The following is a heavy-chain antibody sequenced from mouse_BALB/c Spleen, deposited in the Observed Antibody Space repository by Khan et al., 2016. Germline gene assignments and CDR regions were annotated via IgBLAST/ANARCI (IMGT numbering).Heavy chain of an antibody. J-gene: IGHJ1*01. V-gene: IGHV14-3*02. Sequence: VQLQQSGAELVKPGASVKLSCTASGFNIKDTYMHRVKQRPEQGLEWIGRIDPANGNTKYDPKFQGKATITADTSSTTAYLQLSSLTSEDTAVYYCANDGSSYWYFDVWGAGTTVTVSS. CDR1: GFNIKDTY. CDR2: IDPANGNT. CDR3: ANDGSSYWYFDV. D-gene: IGHD1-1*01.